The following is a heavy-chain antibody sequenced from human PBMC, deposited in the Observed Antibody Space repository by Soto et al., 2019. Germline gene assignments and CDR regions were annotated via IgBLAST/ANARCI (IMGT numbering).Heavy chain of an antibody. CDR2: ISAYNGNT. D-gene: IGHD1-26*01. Sequence: ASVKVSCKASAYTFTSYGISWVRQAPGQGLEWMGWISAYNGNTNYAQKLQGRVTMTTDTSTSTAYMELRSLRSDDTAVYYCASGAVGATLYYYYYGMDVWGQGTTVTVSS. J-gene: IGHJ6*02. CDR3: ASGAVGATLYYYYYGMDV. V-gene: IGHV1-18*01. CDR1: AYTFTSYG.